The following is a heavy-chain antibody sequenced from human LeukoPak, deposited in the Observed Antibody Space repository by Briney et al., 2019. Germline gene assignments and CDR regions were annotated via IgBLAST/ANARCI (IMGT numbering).Heavy chain of an antibody. V-gene: IGHV4-4*07. CDR1: GSYISGFY. D-gene: IGHD5-24*01. CDR2: VYSSGST. Sequence: SETLSLTCNVSGSYISGFYWSWIRQPAGKGLEWLGRVYSSGSTNYKPSLKSRVTISVDTSKNQFSLKLSSVTAADTAVYYCARPREMATTRGGYMDVWGKGTTVTVSS. J-gene: IGHJ6*03. CDR3: ARPREMATTRGGYMDV.